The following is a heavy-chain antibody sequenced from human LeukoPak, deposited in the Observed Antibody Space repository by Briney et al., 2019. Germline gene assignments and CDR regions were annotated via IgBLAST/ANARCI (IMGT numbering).Heavy chain of an antibody. J-gene: IGHJ4*02. V-gene: IGHV4-34*01. Sequence: SETLSLTCGFYGGFFSCYYWSWIPQPPGKGLEWIGEINHSGSTNYNPSLKSRVTISVDTSKNQFSLKLSSVTAADTAVYYCARAYYYGSGSYYYYWGQGTLVTVSS. D-gene: IGHD3-10*01. CDR2: INHSGST. CDR3: ARAYYYGSGSYYYY. CDR1: GGFFSCYY.